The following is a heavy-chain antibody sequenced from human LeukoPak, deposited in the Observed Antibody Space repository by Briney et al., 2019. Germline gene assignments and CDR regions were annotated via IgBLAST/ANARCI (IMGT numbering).Heavy chain of an antibody. CDR3: ARDRSIDSSGYYYVVRPFDY. V-gene: IGHV3-21*01. J-gene: IGHJ4*02. D-gene: IGHD3-22*01. CDR2: ISSSSSYI. CDR1: GFTFGSYS. Sequence: GGSLRLSCAASGFTFGSYSMNWVRQAPGKGLEWVSSISSSSSYIYYADSVKGRFTISRDNAKNPLYLQMNSLRAEDTAVYYCARDRSIDSSGYYYVVRPFDYWGQGTLVTVSS.